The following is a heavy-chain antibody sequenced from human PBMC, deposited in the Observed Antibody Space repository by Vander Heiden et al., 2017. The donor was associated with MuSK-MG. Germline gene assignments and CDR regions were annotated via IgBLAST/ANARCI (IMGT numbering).Heavy chain of an antibody. CDR1: CDSIISSGSY. D-gene: IGHD3-10*01. Sequence: QLELQYTGPWLVKPSETLSLTCSVPCDSIISSGSYWVWLRQPPWKGLEWLGSIYYRERIYYSENTSDNPSLKSRVAISVATPKNQFSLKLSSVTAADTAVYYCASRSPGAGDRGHFDYWGQVGVVTVSS. J-gene: IGHJ4*02. V-gene: IGHV4-39*01. CDR2: IYYSENT. CDR3: ASRSPGAGDRGHFDY.